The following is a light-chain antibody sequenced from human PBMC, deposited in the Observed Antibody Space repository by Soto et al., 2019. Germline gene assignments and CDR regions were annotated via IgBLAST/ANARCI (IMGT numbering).Light chain of an antibody. CDR1: SSDIGTYNY. CDR3: ISYTTTTSRV. Sequence: QSALTQSASVSGSPGQSITISCTGTSSDIGTYNYVSWYQQHPGKAPKLMIYEVSYRPSGISNRFSGSKSGNTASLTISGLQAEDEADYYCISYTTTTSRVFGGGTKLTVL. V-gene: IGLV2-14*01. J-gene: IGLJ3*02. CDR2: EVS.